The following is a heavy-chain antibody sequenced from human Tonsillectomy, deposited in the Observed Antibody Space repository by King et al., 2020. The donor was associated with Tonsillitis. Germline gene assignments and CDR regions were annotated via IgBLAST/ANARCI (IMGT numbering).Heavy chain of an antibody. V-gene: IGHV3-48*04. CDR2: ICSSSSTT. Sequence: VQLVESGGGLIQPGGSLRLSCAASGFTFSSYGMNWVRQAPGKGLEWVSYICSSSSTTYYADSVKGRFTISRDNAKNSLYLQMNSLRAEDTAVYYCASYRQTVTSWDYWGQGTLVTVSS. CDR3: ASYRQTVTSWDY. CDR1: GFTFSSYG. D-gene: IGHD4-17*01. J-gene: IGHJ4*02.